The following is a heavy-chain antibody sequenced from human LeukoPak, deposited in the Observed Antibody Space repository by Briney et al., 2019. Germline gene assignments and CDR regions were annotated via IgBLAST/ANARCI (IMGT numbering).Heavy chain of an antibody. CDR2: IIPIFGTA. Sequence: PGSTVKVSCKASGGTFSSYAISWVRQAPGQGLEWMGGIIPIFGTANYAQKFQGRVTITADKSTSTAYMELSSLRSEDTAVYYCALGPGDIVATSHFDYWGQGTLVTVSS. CDR1: GGTFSSYA. V-gene: IGHV1-69*06. J-gene: IGHJ4*02. D-gene: IGHD5-12*01. CDR3: ALGPGDIVATSHFDY.